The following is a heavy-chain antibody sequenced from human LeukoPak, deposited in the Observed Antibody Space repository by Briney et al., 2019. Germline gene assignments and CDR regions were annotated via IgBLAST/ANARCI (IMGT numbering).Heavy chain of an antibody. V-gene: IGHV3-23*01. D-gene: IGHD3-10*01. CDR1: GFTFAIHA. CDR2: ISGDGAST. CDR3: AKDSYVSGRPLHTFDV. J-gene: IGHJ3*01. Sequence: GGSLRLSCAASGFTFAIHAMIWVRQAPGKGLEWVSGISGDGASTHYAESVKGQFTISRGNSQNTLFLQMNSLRVEDTAIYYCAKDSYVSGRPLHTFDVWGQGTMVTVSS.